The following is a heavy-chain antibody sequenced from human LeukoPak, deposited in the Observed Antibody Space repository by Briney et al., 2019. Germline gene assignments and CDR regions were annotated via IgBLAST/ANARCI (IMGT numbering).Heavy chain of an antibody. CDR1: VGTVSSYA. CDR2: IIPIIVPA. Sequence: SLKVSCKAAVGTVSSYAISCVRQSPRPGLEWMGGIIPIIVPAHYTKKSSGSVTITADESPSTAYIELCSLRSEDTAVYNCARGLGTPSDHYYYYYMDVWGKGTPVTVSS. CDR3: ARGLGTPSDHYYYYYMDV. V-gene: IGHV1-69*13. D-gene: IGHD7-27*01. J-gene: IGHJ6*03.